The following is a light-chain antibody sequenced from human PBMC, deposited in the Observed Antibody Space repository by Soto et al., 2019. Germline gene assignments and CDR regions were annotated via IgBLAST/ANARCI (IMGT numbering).Light chain of an antibody. V-gene: IGKV1-39*01. J-gene: IGKJ3*01. CDR1: QSISSY. Sequence: DIQMTQSPSSLSASVGDRVTITCRASQSISSYLNWYQQKPGKAPKLLIYAASRLQSGVPSRFRGSGSGTDFTLTISSLQPEDFATYYCQQSYSTPFTFVPGTKVNIK. CDR3: QQSYSTPFT. CDR2: AAS.